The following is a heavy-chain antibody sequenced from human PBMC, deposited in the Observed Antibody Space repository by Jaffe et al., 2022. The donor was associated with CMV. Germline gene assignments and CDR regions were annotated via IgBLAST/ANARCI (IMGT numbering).Heavy chain of an antibody. Sequence: EVQLLESGGNSVQPGGSLRLSCAASGLTFSAHAMNWVRQAPGKGLEWVSAISGSGDSTYYADSVKGRFTISRDNFKNTLYLQMNGLRAEDTAVYYCAKDSLLTGYYNRYWFDTWGQGTLVTVSS. V-gene: IGHV3-23*01. D-gene: IGHD3-9*01. CDR2: ISGSGDST. CDR1: GLTFSAHA. J-gene: IGHJ5*02. CDR3: AKDSLLTGYYNRYWFDT.